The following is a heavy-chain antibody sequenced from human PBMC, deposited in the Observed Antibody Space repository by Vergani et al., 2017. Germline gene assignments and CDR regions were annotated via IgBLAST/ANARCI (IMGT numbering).Heavy chain of an antibody. CDR3: AGRDITIFGVVIIRGYYYYGMDV. J-gene: IGHJ6*01. V-gene: IGHV1-8*02. D-gene: IGHD3-3*01. Sequence: QVQLVQSGAEVQKPGASVKASCKASGSSFTSYDIYCVRLTTGQGLEWMGWMNPHSGNTGYGEKFPGRVTLTRNAAINTAYMELSSLRSEDTAVYYWAGRDITIFGVVIIRGYYYYGMDVWGQ. CDR2: MNPHSGNT. CDR1: GSSFTSYD.